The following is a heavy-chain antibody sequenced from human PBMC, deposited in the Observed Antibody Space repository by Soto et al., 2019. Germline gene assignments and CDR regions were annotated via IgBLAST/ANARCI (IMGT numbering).Heavy chain of an antibody. CDR2: ISQTGGTS. CDR1: GFDFKTYA. J-gene: IGHJ1*01. CDR3: ARSLEDYSTNNFYDP. Sequence: PGGSLRLSCVTSGFDFKTYAMTWIRHIPGKGLRWVSTISQTGGTSYYVDSVRGRFTISRDNSDNVLFLQMDALRIEDTAMYYCARSLEDYSTNNFYDPWGQGTLVTVSS. D-gene: IGHD3-3*01. V-gene: IGHV3-23*01.